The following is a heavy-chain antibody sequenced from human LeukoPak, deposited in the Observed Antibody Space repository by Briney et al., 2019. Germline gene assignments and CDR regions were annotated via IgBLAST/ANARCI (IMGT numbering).Heavy chain of an antibody. CDR2: IIEDGALR. J-gene: IGHJ4*02. D-gene: IGHD6-19*01. CDR3: AKDGGHSSVLYYFES. V-gene: IGHV3-7*03. Sequence: GGSLRLSCAASGFTFSGYWMTWVRQAPGKGLEWVANIIEDGALRYYVDSVKGRFTIFRDNTKKSLYLEMNSLRPEDTAFYYCAKDGGHSSVLYYFESWGQGTLVTVSS. CDR1: GFTFSGYW.